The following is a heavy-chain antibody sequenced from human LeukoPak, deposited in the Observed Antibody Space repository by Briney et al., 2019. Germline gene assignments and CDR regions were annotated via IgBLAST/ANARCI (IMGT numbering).Heavy chain of an antibody. CDR3: AKGGSGWYKYDC. Sequence: GGSLRLSCAASGLTFSSYAMSWVRQAPGKGLEWVSVISGSGGTTYYADSVKGRFTISRDNSKNTLYLQMDSLRAEDTAVYYCAKGGSGWYKYDCWGQGTLVSVSS. CDR1: GLTFSSYA. CDR2: ISGSGGTT. V-gene: IGHV3-23*01. J-gene: IGHJ4*02. D-gene: IGHD6-19*01.